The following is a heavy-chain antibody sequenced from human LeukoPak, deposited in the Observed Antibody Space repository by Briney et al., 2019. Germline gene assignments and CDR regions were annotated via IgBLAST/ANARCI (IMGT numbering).Heavy chain of an antibody. CDR3: ARVVTYYYYMDV. CDR1: GASISSHY. V-gene: IGHV4-59*11. J-gene: IGHJ6*03. D-gene: IGHD1-26*01. CDR2: IYYSGST. Sequence: NPSETLSLTCTVSGASISSHYWSWIRQPPGKGLEWIGYIYYSGSTNYNPSLKSRVTISVDASKNQFSLKLSSVTAADTAVYYCARVVTYYYYMDVWGKGTTVTVSS.